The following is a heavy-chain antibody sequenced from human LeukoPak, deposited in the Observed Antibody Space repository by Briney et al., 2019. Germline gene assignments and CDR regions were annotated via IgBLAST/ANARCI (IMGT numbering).Heavy chain of an antibody. CDR2: IYYSGST. D-gene: IGHD3-10*01. CDR1: GGSISSSSYY. J-gene: IGHJ4*02. Sequence: SETLSLTCTVSGGSISSSSYYWGWIRQPPGKGLEWIGSIYYSGSTYYNPSLKSRVTISVDTSKNQFSLKLSSVTAADTAVYYCASYGSGTRRDYWGQGTLVTVSS. CDR3: ASYGSGTRRDY. V-gene: IGHV4-39*01.